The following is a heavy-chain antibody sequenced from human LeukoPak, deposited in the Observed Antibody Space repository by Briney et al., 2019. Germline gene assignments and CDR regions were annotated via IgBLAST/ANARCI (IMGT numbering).Heavy chain of an antibody. CDR1: GFTFSNFG. V-gene: IGHV3-21*01. J-gene: IGHJ4*02. CDR2: ISSSGSYI. D-gene: IGHD4-17*01. Sequence: GGSLRLSCAASGFTFSNFGINWVRQAPGKGLEWVSSISSSGSYISYADSVKGRFTISRDNAKNSLDLQMNSLRAEDTAVYYCARDPGDFYFDHWGQGTLVTVYS. CDR3: ARDPGDFYFDH.